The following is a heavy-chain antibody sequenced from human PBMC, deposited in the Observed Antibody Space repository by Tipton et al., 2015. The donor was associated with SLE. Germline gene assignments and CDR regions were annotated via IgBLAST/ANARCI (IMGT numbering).Heavy chain of an antibody. J-gene: IGHJ4*02. V-gene: IGHV4-4*02. CDR1: GGSISSSNW. CDR3: ASLRTEYYYGSRADY. Sequence: SLRLSCAVSGGSISSSNWWSWIRQPPGKGLEWIGEINHSGSTNYNPSLKSRVTISVDTSKNQFSLKLSSVTAADTAVYYCASLRTEYYYGSRADYWGQGTLVTVSS. CDR2: INHSGST. D-gene: IGHD3-10*01.